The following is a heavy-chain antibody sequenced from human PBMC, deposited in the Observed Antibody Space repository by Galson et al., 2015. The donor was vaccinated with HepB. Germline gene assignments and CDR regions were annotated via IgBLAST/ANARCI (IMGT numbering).Heavy chain of an antibody. D-gene: IGHD3-3*01. J-gene: IGHJ3*02. V-gene: IGHV1-24*01. CDR1: GYTLTELS. CDR2: FDPEDGET. CDR3: ATGGRITIFGVVITQDAFDI. Sequence: SVKVSCKVSGYTLTELSMHWVRQAPGKGLEWMGGFDPEDGETIYAQKFQGRVTMTEDTSTDTAYMELSSLRSEDTAVYYCATGGRITIFGVVITQDAFDIWGQGTMVTVSS.